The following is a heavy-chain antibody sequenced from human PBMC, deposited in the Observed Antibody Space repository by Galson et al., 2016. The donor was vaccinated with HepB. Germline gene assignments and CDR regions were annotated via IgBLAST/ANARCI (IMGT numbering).Heavy chain of an antibody. CDR1: GFSFSSYA. Sequence: SLRLSCAASGFSFSSYAMHWVRQAPGKGLEWLAVISYDGNSQYYADSVKGRFTISRDASYNTLSLQMNSLETGDTAVYYCARGHYVTWGQGILVTVSS. J-gene: IGHJ5*02. CDR2: ISYDGNSQ. D-gene: IGHD4-17*01. CDR3: ARGHYVT. V-gene: IGHV3-30-3*01.